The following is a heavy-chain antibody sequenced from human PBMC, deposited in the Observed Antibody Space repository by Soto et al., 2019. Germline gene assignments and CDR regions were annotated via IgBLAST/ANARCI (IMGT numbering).Heavy chain of an antibody. CDR1: GFTFSAYG. D-gene: IGHD2-2*01. J-gene: IGHJ4*02. Sequence: GGSLRLSCEVSGFTFSAYGMHWVRQAPGKGLEWVGNIRQDGSEKNYVDSVKGRFTISRDNAKNSLYLQMNSLRAEDTAVYYCAREIVVARGASYFDYWGPGTLVTVSS. V-gene: IGHV3-7*04. CDR3: AREIVVARGASYFDY. CDR2: IRQDGSEK.